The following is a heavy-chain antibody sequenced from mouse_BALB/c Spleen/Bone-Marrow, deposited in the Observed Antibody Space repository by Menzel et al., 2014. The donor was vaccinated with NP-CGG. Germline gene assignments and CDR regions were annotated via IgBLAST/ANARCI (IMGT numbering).Heavy chain of an antibody. CDR1: GFSLTSYD. Sequence: VQLQESGPGLVTPSQNLSITCTVSGFSLTSYDINWIRQPPGKGLEWLGVIWTGGGTNYNSAFMSRLSISKDNSKSXVFLKMNRLQTDDTAIYYCVRESNYGLDYWGQGTTLTVSS. D-gene: IGHD1-1*01. CDR2: IWTGGGT. J-gene: IGHJ2*01. CDR3: VRESNYGLDY. V-gene: IGHV2-9-2*01.